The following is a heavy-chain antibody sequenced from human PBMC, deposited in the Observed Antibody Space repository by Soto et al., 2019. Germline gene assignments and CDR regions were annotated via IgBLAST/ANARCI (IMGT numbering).Heavy chain of an antibody. J-gene: IGHJ5*02. CDR2: ISGSGFKK. V-gene: IGHV3-23*01. CDR1: GFIFENFG. Sequence: GGSLRLSCAASGFIFENFGMSWVRQAPGKGLEWTSSISGSGFKKYYADSVKGRFTISRDNSKSTVYLELNNLSAEDTAVYHCAKNQGVELVPLATVDWFDPWGQGSVVTVSS. D-gene: IGHD1-26*01. CDR3: AKNQGVELVPLATVDWFDP.